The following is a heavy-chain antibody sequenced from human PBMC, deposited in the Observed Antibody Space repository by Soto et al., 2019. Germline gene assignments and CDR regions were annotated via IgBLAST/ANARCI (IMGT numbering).Heavy chain of an antibody. CDR1: GFTFSTYW. V-gene: IGHV3-74*01. Sequence: LRLSCAASGFTFSTYWMHWVRQAPGKGLVWVSRINSDGSSTRYADSVKGRFTISRDNAENTLYLQMNGLRAEDTGVYYCTRERDGMDVWGQGTTVTVS. CDR3: TRERDGMDV. J-gene: IGHJ6*02. CDR2: INSDGSST.